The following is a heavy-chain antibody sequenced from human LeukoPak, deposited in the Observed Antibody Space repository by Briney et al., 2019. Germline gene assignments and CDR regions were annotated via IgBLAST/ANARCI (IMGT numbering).Heavy chain of an antibody. CDR2: IYYSGST. J-gene: IGHJ4*02. D-gene: IGHD4-17*01. CDR3: AREVYGDRIDY. V-gene: IGHV4-31*03. Sequence: SETLSLTCTVSGGSISSGGYYWSWIRQHPGKGLEWIGYIYYSGSTYYNPSLKSRVTISVDTSKNQFSLRLSSVTAADTAVYYCAREVYGDRIDYWGQGTLVTVSS. CDR1: GGSISSGGYY.